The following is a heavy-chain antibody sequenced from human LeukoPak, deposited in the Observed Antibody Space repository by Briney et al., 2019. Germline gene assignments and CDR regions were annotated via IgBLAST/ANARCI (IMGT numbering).Heavy chain of an antibody. CDR3: ARVDILTGYYSPYYFDY. V-gene: IGHV1-2*02. D-gene: IGHD3-9*01. CDR1: GYTFTSYG. Sequence: ASVKVSCKASGYTFTSYGISWVRQAPGQGLEWMGWINPNSGGTNYAQKFQGRVTMTRDTSISTAYMELSRLRSDDTAVYYCARVDILTGYYSPYYFDYWGQGTLVTVSS. CDR2: INPNSGGT. J-gene: IGHJ4*02.